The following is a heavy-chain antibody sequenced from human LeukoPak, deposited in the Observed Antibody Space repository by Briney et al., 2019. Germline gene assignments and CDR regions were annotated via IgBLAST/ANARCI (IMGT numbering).Heavy chain of an antibody. Sequence: SETVSLTCTVSGGSVSSGTYYWSWIRQPPGKGLEWIGYIYYSGTTNYNPSLKSRVTISVDTSKNQFSLKLSSVTAADTAVYYCARDRVRGNSNPFFDYWGQGTLVTVSS. CDR3: ARDRVRGNSNPFFDY. CDR1: GGSVSSGTYY. D-gene: IGHD4-11*01. J-gene: IGHJ4*02. V-gene: IGHV4-61*01. CDR2: IYYSGTT.